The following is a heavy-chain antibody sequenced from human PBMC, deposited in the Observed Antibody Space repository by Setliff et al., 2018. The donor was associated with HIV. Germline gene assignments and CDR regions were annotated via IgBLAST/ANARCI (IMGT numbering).Heavy chain of an antibody. CDR1: GFTFSSYA. D-gene: IGHD3-3*01. J-gene: IGHJ4*02. V-gene: IGHV3-48*03. CDR2: ISSSGSTI. CDR3: APLGGSRFYFDY. Sequence: PGGSLRLSCAASGFTFSSYAMHWVRQAPGKGPEWVSYISSSGSTIYYADSVKGRFTISRDNAKNSLYLQMNSLRAEDTAVYYCAPLGGSRFYFDYWGQGTLVTVSS.